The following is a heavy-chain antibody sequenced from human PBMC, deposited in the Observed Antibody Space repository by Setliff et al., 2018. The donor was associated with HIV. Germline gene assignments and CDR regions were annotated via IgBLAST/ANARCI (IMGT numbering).Heavy chain of an antibody. CDR1: GGSIVSSSYY. Sequence: SETLSLTCTVSGGSIVSSSYYWGWIRLPPGKGLEWIGTMYYRGTTYNNPSLKSRVTFSADTSKNQFSLNLNSVTATDTAVYYCARQGLTMNRGVPAPILYYFDYWGPGILVTVSS. D-gene: IGHD3-10*01. CDR3: ARQGLTMNRGVPAPILYYFDY. J-gene: IGHJ4*02. CDR2: MYYRGTT. V-gene: IGHV4-39*01.